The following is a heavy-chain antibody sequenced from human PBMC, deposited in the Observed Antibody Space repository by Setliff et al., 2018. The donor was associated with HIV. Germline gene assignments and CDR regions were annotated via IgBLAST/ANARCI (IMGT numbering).Heavy chain of an antibody. CDR1: GYTFTDYF. V-gene: IGHV1-2*02. J-gene: IGHJ4*02. Sequence: ASVKVSCKTSGYTFTDYFIHWVRRAPGQGLEWMGWISPNNGDTNYAQKFQGRVTMTRDTSISTAYMEVRSLRSDDTAVYYCARGAARGDSFDYWGQGTLVTVSS. CDR3: ARGAARGDSFDY. D-gene: IGHD6-6*01. CDR2: ISPNNGDT.